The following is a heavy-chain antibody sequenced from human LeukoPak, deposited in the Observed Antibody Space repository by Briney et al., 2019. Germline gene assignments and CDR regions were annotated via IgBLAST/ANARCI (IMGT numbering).Heavy chain of an antibody. V-gene: IGHV3-33*01. Sequence: GGSLRLSCAASGFTFSSYGMHWVRQAPGKGLEWVAVIWYDGSNKYYADSVKGRFTISRDNAKNSLYLQMNGLRAEDTAVYYCARDDSLGVDYWGQGTLVTVSS. CDR1: GFTFSSYG. CDR2: IWYDGSNK. D-gene: IGHD7-27*01. CDR3: ARDDSLGVDY. J-gene: IGHJ4*02.